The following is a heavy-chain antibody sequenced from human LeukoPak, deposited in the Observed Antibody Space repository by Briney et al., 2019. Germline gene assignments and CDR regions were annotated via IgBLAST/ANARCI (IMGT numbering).Heavy chain of an antibody. Sequence: GGSLRLPCAASGFTLSNYGMHWVRQAPGKGLEYVSAISSNGGSTYYANSVKGRFTICRDNSKNTLYLQMGSLRAEDMAVYYCARSLERSGPYYYYMDVWGTGTTVTVSS. J-gene: IGHJ6*03. CDR2: ISSNGGST. D-gene: IGHD1-1*01. CDR1: GFTLSNYG. V-gene: IGHV3-64*01. CDR3: ARSLERSGPYYYYMDV.